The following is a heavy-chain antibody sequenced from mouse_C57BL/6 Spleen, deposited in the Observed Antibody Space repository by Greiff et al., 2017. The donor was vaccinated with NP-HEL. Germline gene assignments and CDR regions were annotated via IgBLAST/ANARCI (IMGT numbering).Heavy chain of an antibody. CDR3: ARGLYYGSSHFDY. CDR2: IYPGDGDT. J-gene: IGHJ2*01. CDR1: GYAFSSSW. D-gene: IGHD1-1*01. Sequence: QVQLQQSGPELVKPGASVKISCKASGYAFSSSWMNWVKQRPGKGLEWIGRIYPGDGDTNYNGKFQGKATLTADKSSSTAYMQLSSLTSEDSAVYFCARGLYYGSSHFDYWGQGTTLTVSS. V-gene: IGHV1-82*01.